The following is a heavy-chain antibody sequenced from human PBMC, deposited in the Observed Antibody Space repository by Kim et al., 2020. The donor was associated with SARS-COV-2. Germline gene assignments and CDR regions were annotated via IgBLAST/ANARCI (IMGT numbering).Heavy chain of an antibody. Sequence: DGTNKYYAAAVNGRFTISRDNSSNTLYLEMNSRSAEDTAVYYCAKAEAYDYWGQGTLVTVSS. J-gene: IGHJ4*02. CDR3: AKAEAYDY. V-gene: IGHV3-30*02. CDR2: DGTNK.